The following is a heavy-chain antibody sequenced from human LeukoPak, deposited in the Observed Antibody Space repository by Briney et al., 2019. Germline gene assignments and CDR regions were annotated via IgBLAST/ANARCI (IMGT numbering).Heavy chain of an antibody. CDR2: IYTGGST. V-gene: IGHV3-53*01. Sequence: GGSLRLSCTASGFTVSSKYMTWVRQAPGKGLEWVSVIYTGGSTYYAESVKGRFTISRDNSKNTLYLQMNSLRAEDTAVYYCARDPGTAGGYYGMDVWGQGTTVTVSS. CDR1: GFTVSSKY. CDR3: ARDPGTAGGYYGMDV. D-gene: IGHD1-1*01. J-gene: IGHJ6*02.